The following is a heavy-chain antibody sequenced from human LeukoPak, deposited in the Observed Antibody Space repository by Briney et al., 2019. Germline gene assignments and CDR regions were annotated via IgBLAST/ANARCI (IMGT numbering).Heavy chain of an antibody. V-gene: IGHV4-34*01. Sequence: PSETLSLTCAVYGGSFSGYYWSWIRQPPGKGLEWIGEINHSGSTNYNPSLKSRVTISVDTSKNQFSLKLSSVTAADTAVYYCARGRYDYVWGSHRAPDAPNFDYWGQGTLVTVSS. CDR2: INHSGST. CDR3: ARGRYDYVWGSHRAPDAPNFDY. J-gene: IGHJ4*02. CDR1: GGSFSGYY. D-gene: IGHD3-16*02.